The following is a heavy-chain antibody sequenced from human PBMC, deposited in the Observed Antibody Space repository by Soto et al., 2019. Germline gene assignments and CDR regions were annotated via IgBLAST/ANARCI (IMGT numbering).Heavy chain of an antibody. CDR1: GFTFSSYA. D-gene: IGHD6-19*01. V-gene: IGHV3-23*01. CDR2: ISGSGCST. J-gene: IGHJ4*02. Sequence: GGSLRLSCAASGFTFSSYAMSWVRQAPGKGLEWVSAISGSGCSTYYADSVKGRFSISRDNSKNTLYLQMNSLRAEETAVYYCAKSGVVAGQTQYFDYWGQGTLVTVSS. CDR3: AKSGVVAGQTQYFDY.